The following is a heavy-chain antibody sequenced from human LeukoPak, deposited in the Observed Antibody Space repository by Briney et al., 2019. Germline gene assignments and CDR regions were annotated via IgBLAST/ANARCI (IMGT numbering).Heavy chain of an antibody. D-gene: IGHD2-15*01. Sequence: GGSLRLFCAASGFTFSSYGMHWVRQAPGKGLEWVAVISYDGSNKYYADSVKGRFTISRDNSKNTLYLQMNSLRAEDTAVYYCAKVTELLVYYYGMDVWGQGTTVTVSS. CDR3: AKVTELLVYYYGMDV. J-gene: IGHJ6*02. V-gene: IGHV3-30*18. CDR2: ISYDGSNK. CDR1: GFTFSSYG.